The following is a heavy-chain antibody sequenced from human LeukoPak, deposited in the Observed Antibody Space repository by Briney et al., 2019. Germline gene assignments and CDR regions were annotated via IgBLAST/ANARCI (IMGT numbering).Heavy chain of an antibody. D-gene: IGHD3-22*01. J-gene: IGHJ4*02. Sequence: ASVKVSCKASGYTFTSYGISWVRPAPGQGLEWMGWISAYNGNTNYARKLQGRVTMTTDTSTSTAYMELRSLRSDDTAVYYCARDRSQTYYYDSSGYRTFDYWGQGTLVTVSS. CDR3: ARDRSQTYYYDSSGYRTFDY. V-gene: IGHV1-18*01. CDR1: GYTFTSYG. CDR2: ISAYNGNT.